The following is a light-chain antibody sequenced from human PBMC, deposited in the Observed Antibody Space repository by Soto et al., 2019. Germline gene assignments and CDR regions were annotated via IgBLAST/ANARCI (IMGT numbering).Light chain of an antibody. CDR3: SSYTSSSTVV. Sequence: QSALTQPASVSGSPGQSITISCTGTSSGAGGYNYVSWYQQHPGKAPKLMIYDVSNRPSGVSNRFSGSKSGNTASLTISGLQAEDGADYYCSSYTSSSTVVFGGGTKLTVL. CDR1: SSGAGGYNY. J-gene: IGLJ2*01. CDR2: DVS. V-gene: IGLV2-14*01.